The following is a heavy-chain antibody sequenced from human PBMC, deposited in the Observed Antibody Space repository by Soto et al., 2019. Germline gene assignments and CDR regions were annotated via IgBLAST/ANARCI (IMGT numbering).Heavy chain of an antibody. CDR2: ITGSGHRT. V-gene: IGHV3-23*01. CDR3: AREGGNLNWFDP. D-gene: IGHD1-26*01. J-gene: IGHJ5*02. CDR1: GVTFASYA. Sequence: GGSLRLSCVASGVTFASYAMSWVRQAPGKGLEWVSSITGSGHRTHYADSVKGRFTISRDNSKNTLYLQMNSLRDEDTAVYYCAREGGNLNWFDPWGQGTLVTVSS.